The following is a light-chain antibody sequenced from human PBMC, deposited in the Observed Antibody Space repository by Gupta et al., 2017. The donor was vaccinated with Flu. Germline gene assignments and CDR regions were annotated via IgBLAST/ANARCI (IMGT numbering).Light chain of an antibody. CDR2: KVS. J-gene: IGKJ2*01. CDR3: MQDKHLNT. V-gene: IGKV2-30*01. Sequence: PVTLGQPASISCRSSQSLVYSDGNTYLSWFHQRPGQSPRRLIYKVSNRDYGVAARFSGSGSGTDFTLKSSRGEAEDAGVYYCMQDKHLNTFGQGTKMEIK. CDR1: QSLVYSDGNTY.